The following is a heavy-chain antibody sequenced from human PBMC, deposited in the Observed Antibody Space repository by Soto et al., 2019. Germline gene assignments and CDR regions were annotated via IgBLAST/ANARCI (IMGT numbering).Heavy chain of an antibody. CDR3: AKHGGNLGAPHFDY. CDR1: GFTFSSYG. CDR2: ISYDGSNK. J-gene: IGHJ4*02. Sequence: QVQLVESGGGVVQPGRSLRLSCAASGFTFSSYGMHWVRQAPGKGLEWVAVISYDGSNKYYADSVKGRFTISRDNSKNTLYLKMNSLRAEDTAVYYCAKHGGNLGAPHFDYFGQGTLVTVSS. D-gene: IGHD2-21*02. V-gene: IGHV3-30*18.